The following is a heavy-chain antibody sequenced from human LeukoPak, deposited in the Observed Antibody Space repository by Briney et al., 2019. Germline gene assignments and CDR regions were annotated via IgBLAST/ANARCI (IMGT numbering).Heavy chain of an antibody. J-gene: IGHJ4*02. Sequence: PGGSLRLSCGASGFIFNTSAMHWVRQAPGKGLEWVAVISYHGKNKYYAESVRGRFTISRDNSKNTLYLQMNSLRAEDTAVYYCAKALYSGGSNGVDSWGQGTLVTVSS. D-gene: IGHD2-15*01. CDR2: ISYHGKNK. V-gene: IGHV3-30*04. CDR1: GFIFNTSA. CDR3: AKALYSGGSNGVDS.